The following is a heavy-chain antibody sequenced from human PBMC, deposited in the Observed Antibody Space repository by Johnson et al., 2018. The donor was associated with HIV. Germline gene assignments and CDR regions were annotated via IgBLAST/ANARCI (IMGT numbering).Heavy chain of an antibody. D-gene: IGHD5-24*01. CDR2: ISGSGGST. V-gene: IGHV3-23*04. CDR1: GFTFSSYA. CDR3: AFPTGATTAFDI. J-gene: IGHJ3*02. Sequence: MQLVESGGGLVQPGGSLRLSCAASGFTFSSYAMSWVRQAPGKGLEWVSAISGSGGSTYYADSVKGRFTISRDKSKNTLYLQMNSLRAEDTAVYYCAFPTGATTAFDIWGQGTVVTVSS.